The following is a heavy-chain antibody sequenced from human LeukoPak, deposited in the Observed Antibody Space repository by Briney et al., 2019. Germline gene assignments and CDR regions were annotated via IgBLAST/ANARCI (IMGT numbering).Heavy chain of an antibody. CDR1: GGSFSGYY. D-gene: IGHD6-19*01. Sequence: SETLSVTCAVYGGSFSGYYWSWIRQPPGNGLEWIGEINHSGSTNYNPSLKSRVTISVDTSKNQFSLKLSSVTAADTAVYYCARGPVKQWLVRSYFDYWGQGTLVTVSS. J-gene: IGHJ4*02. CDR2: INHSGST. V-gene: IGHV4-34*01. CDR3: ARGPVKQWLVRSYFDY.